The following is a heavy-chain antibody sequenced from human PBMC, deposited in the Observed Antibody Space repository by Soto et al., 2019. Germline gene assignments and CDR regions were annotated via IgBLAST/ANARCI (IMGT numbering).Heavy chain of an antibody. V-gene: IGHV4-59*01. Sequence: PSETLSLTXTVSGGSINSYYWSWIRQPPGEGLEWIGYIYSSGSTTYNPSLKSRVTISVDSSNNQFSLNLSSVTAADTAVYYCARVGGYSGYAASWGQGTLVTVSS. D-gene: IGHD5-12*01. CDR1: GGSINSYY. J-gene: IGHJ5*02. CDR2: IYSSGST. CDR3: ARVGGYSGYAAS.